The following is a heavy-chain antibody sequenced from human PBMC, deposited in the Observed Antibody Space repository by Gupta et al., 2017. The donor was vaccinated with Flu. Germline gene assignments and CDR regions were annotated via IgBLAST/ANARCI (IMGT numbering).Heavy chain of an antibody. D-gene: IGHD2-2*02. CDR3: ASPYCSSTSCYKDSNYYYMDV. CDR1: GGTFSSYA. CDR2: IIPIFGTA. Sequence: QVQLVQSGAEVKKPGSSVKVSCKASGGTFSSYAISWVRQAPGQGLEWMGGIIPIFGTANYAQKFQGRVTITADESTSTAYMELSSLRSEDTAVYYCASPYCSSTSCYKDSNYYYMDVWGKGTTVTVSS. J-gene: IGHJ6*03. V-gene: IGHV1-69*01.